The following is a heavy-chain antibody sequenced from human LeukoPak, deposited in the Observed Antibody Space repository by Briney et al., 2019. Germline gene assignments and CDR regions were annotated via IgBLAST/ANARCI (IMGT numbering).Heavy chain of an antibody. D-gene: IGHD2-21*02. Sequence: ASVKVSCKASGYTFTGYYMHWVRQAPGQGLEWMGWINPNSGGTNYAQKFQGRVTMTRDTSISTAYMELSRLRSDDTAVYYCAREAYCGGDCYSSPWGWFDPWGQETLVTVSS. CDR2: INPNSGGT. J-gene: IGHJ5*02. V-gene: IGHV1-2*02. CDR1: GYTFTGYY. CDR3: AREAYCGGDCYSSPWGWFDP.